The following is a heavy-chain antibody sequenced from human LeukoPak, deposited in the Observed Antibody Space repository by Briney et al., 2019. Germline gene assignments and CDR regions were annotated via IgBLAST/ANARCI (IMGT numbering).Heavy chain of an antibody. CDR1: GGTLSTYG. J-gene: IGHJ4*02. CDR2: IIPLFGTT. V-gene: IGHV1-69*13. Sequence: SVKVSCKASGGTLSTYGVNWVRQAPGQGLEWMGGIIPLFGTTNYAQKFQGRVTITADESTSTAYMELSSLRSEDTAVYYCARTRGYSYGYFDYWGQGTLVTVSS. CDR3: ARTRGYSYGYFDY. D-gene: IGHD5-18*01.